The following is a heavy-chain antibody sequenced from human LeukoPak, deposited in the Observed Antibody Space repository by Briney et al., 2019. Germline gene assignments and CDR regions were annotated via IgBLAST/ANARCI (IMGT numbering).Heavy chain of an antibody. CDR1: GFTFSSYA. J-gene: IGHJ6*02. CDR3: ARVVDRYYYYGMDV. Sequence: GGSLRLSCAASGFTFSSYAMHWVRQAPGKGLEWVAVISYDGSNKYYADSVKGRFTISRDNSKNTLYLQTNSPRAEDTAVYYCARVVDRYYYYGMDVWGQGTTVTVSS. CDR2: ISYDGSNK. V-gene: IGHV3-30*04.